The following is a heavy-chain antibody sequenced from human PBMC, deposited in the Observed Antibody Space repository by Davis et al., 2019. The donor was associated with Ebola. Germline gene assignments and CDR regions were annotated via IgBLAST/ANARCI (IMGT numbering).Heavy chain of an antibody. CDR2: IIWNSGSI. CDR3: AKSHYYDSSGYVEYFQD. D-gene: IGHD3-22*01. J-gene: IGHJ1*01. CDR1: GFTFDDYA. V-gene: IGHV3-9*01. Sequence: SLKISCAASGFTFDDYAMHWVRQAPGKGLEWVSGIIWNSGSIGYTASVKGRFTISRDNAKNSLYLQMNSLRAEDTALYYCAKSHYYDSSGYVEYFQDWGQGTLVTVSS.